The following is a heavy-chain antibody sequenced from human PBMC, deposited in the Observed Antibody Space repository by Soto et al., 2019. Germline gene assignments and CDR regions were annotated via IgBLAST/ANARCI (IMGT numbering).Heavy chain of an antibody. CDR2: IRSKANSYAT. Sequence: GSLRLSCAASGFTFSGSAMHWVRQASGKGLEWVGRIRSKANSYATAYAASVKGRFTISRDDSKNTAYLQMNSLKTEDTAVYYCTGSITIFGAYDYWGQGTLVTVSS. CDR1: GFTFSGSA. J-gene: IGHJ4*02. V-gene: IGHV3-73*01. CDR3: TGSITIFGAYDY. D-gene: IGHD3-3*01.